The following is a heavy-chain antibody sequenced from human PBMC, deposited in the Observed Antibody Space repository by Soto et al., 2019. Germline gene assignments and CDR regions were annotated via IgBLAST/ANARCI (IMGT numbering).Heavy chain of an antibody. CDR2: ISAYNGNT. D-gene: IGHD3-22*01. J-gene: IGHJ4*02. Sequence: ASVKVSCKASGYTFTSYGISWVRQAPGQGLEWMGWISAYNGNTNYAQKLQGRVTMTTDTSTSTAYMELRGLRSDDTAVYYCARVMYYYDSSGYPSQYYFDYWGQGTLVTVSS. V-gene: IGHV1-18*01. CDR3: ARVMYYYDSSGYPSQYYFDY. CDR1: GYTFTSYG.